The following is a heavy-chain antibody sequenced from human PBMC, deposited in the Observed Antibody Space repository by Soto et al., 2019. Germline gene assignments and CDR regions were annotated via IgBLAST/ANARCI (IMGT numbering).Heavy chain of an antibody. CDR3: ARDKGLFYYYVRSGYYDMDV. CDR1: GYTFTGYY. D-gene: IGHD3-10*02. Sequence: QVQLVQSGAEVKKPGASVKVSCKASGYTFTGYYMHWVRQAPGQGLEWMGWINPNSGGTNYAQKFQGRVTITADESTSTAYMELSSLRSEDTAVYYCARDKGLFYYYVRSGYYDMDVWGQGTTVTVSS. CDR2: INPNSGGT. J-gene: IGHJ6*02. V-gene: IGHV1-2*02.